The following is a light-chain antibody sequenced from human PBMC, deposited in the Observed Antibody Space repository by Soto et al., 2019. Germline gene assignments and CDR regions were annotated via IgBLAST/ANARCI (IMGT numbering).Light chain of an antibody. V-gene: IGKV4-1*01. CDR2: WAS. J-gene: IGKJ2*01. CDR1: QSVLYSSNNKNY. Sequence: DIVMTQSPDSLAVSLGERATINCKSSQSVLYSSNNKNYLAWYQQQPGQPPKLLIYWASTRESGVPDRFSGSGSGTDFTLTISSLQAEDVAVYYCQQYYSTPPTFGQGPKADIK. CDR3: QQYYSTPPT.